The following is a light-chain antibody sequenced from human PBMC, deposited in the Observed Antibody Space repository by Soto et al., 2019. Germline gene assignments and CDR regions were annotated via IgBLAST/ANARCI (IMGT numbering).Light chain of an antibody. CDR3: QQYHSYRP. CDR1: QSISNW. Sequence: DIQMTQSPSTLSASVGDRVTITCRASQSISNWLAWYQQKPGKAPSLLIYAASNLDSGVPSRFSGSGSGTEFTLTISGLQPNDFATYFCQQYHSYRPFGKGTKVEFK. CDR2: AAS. J-gene: IGKJ1*01. V-gene: IGKV1-5*01.